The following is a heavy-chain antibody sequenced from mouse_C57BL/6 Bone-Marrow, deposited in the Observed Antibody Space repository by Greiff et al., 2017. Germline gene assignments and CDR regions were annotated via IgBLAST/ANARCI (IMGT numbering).Heavy chain of an antibody. CDR3: ARFNSPLLEY. J-gene: IGHJ2*01. CDR2: INPNNGGT. V-gene: IGHV1-26*01. CDR1: GYTFTDYY. D-gene: IGHD4-1*02. Sequence: EVQLQQSGPELVKPGASVKISCKASGYTFTDYYMTWVQQSHGKSLEWIGDINPNNGGTSYNQKFKGKATLTVDKSSSTAYMELRSLTSEDSAVYFCARFNSPLLEYGGKGTTLTVSS.